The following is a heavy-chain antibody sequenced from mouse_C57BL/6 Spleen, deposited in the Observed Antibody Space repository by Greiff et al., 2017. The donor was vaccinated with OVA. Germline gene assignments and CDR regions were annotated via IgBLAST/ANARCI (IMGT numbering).Heavy chain of an antibody. CDR3: ARSDLDY. Sequence: QVQLQQPGAELVKPGASVKLSCKASGYTFTSYWMQWVKQRPGQGLEWIGEIDPSDSYTNYNQKFKGKATLTVDTSSSTAYLQLSSLTSEDSAVYYCARSDLDYWGQGTTLTVSS. J-gene: IGHJ2*01. CDR2: IDPSDSYT. V-gene: IGHV1-50*01. CDR1: GYTFTSYW.